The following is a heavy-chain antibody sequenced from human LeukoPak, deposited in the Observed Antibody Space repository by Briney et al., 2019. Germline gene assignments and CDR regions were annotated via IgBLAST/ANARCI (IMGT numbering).Heavy chain of an antibody. V-gene: IGHV3-30*02. J-gene: IGHJ4*02. CDR2: IRYDGSNK. D-gene: IGHD1-7*01. Sequence: PGGSLGLSCAASGFTFSSYGMHWVRQAPGKGLEWVAFIRYDGSNKYYADSVKGRFTISRDNSKNTLYLQMNSLRAEDTAVYYCAKDLGGTTGIDYWGQGTLVTVSS. CDR1: GFTFSSYG. CDR3: AKDLGGTTGIDY.